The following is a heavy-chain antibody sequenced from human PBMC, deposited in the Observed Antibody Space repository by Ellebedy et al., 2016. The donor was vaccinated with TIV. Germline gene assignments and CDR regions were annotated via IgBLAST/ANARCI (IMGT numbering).Heavy chain of an antibody. D-gene: IGHD2-15*01. Sequence: PGGSLRLSCAGSGFTFTTHAMSWVRQAPGKGLEWVSAISGSGDITNYADSVKGRFTISRDNSKTTLYLQMNSLRVEDTAVYYCASQYCSGGHCYRFFYHWGQGTLLTVSS. J-gene: IGHJ4*02. CDR1: GFTFTTHA. V-gene: IGHV3-23*01. CDR3: ASQYCSGGHCYRFFYH. CDR2: ISGSGDIT.